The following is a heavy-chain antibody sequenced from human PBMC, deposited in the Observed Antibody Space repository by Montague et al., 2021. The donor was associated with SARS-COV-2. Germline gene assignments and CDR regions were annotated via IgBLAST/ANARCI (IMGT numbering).Heavy chain of an antibody. CDR3: AKETAAIGNPLFDS. V-gene: IGHV3-23*01. J-gene: IGHJ4*02. Sequence: SLRLSCAASGFTFSSYAMSWVRQAPGKGLEWVSGIVNNGRKSFYADSVKGRFVISRDNSDKMVYLQLNSLRAKDTAIYYCAKETAAIGNPLFDSWGQGTLITVSS. D-gene: IGHD4-23*01. CDR1: GFTFSSYA. CDR2: IVNNGRKS.